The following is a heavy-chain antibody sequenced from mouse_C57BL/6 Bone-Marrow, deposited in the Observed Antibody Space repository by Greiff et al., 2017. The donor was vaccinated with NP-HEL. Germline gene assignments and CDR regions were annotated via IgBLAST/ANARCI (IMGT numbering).Heavy chain of an antibody. V-gene: IGHV1-64*01. Sequence: VQLQQPGAELVKPGASVKLSCKASGYTFTSYWMHWVKQRPGQGLEWIGMIHPNSGSTNYNETFKSKATLTVDKSSSTAYMQLSSLTSEDSAVYYCARWQSRTNFDYWGQGTTLTVSS. CDR3: ARWQSRTNFDY. J-gene: IGHJ2*01. D-gene: IGHD1-1*01. CDR2: IHPNSGST. CDR1: GYTFTSYW.